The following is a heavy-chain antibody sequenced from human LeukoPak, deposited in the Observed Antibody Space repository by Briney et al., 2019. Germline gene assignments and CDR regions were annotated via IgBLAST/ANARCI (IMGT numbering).Heavy chain of an antibody. J-gene: IGHJ3*02. Sequence: PGGSLRLSCAASGFTFSSYSMNWVRQAPGKGLEWVSAISGSGGSTYYADSVKGRFTISRDNSKNTLYLQMNSLRAEDTAVYYCAKDREQWLPLDAFDIWGQGTMVTVSS. CDR2: ISGSGGST. D-gene: IGHD6-19*01. CDR3: AKDREQWLPLDAFDI. CDR1: GFTFSSYS. V-gene: IGHV3-23*01.